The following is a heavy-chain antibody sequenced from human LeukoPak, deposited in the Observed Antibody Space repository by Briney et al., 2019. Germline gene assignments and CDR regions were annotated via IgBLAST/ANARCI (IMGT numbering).Heavy chain of an antibody. CDR3: AKGQELDDGVFDS. Sequence: GGSLRLSCAASGFTFSRIAMTWVRQAPGRRLDWVSTIRSNGDTAYNADSVRGRFAISIDNSKNALFLQMNSLRVEDTALYYCAKGQELDDGVFDSWGQGTLVTVSS. CDR1: GFTFSRIA. D-gene: IGHD1-1*01. V-gene: IGHV3-23*01. CDR2: IRSNGDTA. J-gene: IGHJ4*02.